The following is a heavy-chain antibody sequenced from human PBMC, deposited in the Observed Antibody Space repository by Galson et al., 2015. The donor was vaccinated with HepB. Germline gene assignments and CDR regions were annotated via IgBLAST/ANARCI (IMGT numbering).Heavy chain of an antibody. Sequence: SLRLSCAASGFTVSSNYMSWVRQAPGKGLEWVSVIYSGGSTYYADSVKGRFTISRDNSKNTLYLQMNSLRAEDTAVYYCARARTITMTPFDIWGQGTMVTVSS. CDR2: IYSGGST. V-gene: IGHV3-53*01. CDR1: GFTVSSNY. D-gene: IGHD3-22*01. J-gene: IGHJ3*02. CDR3: ARARTITMTPFDI.